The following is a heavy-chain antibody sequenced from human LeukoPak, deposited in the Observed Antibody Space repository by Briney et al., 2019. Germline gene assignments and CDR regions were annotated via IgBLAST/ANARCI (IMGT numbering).Heavy chain of an antibody. D-gene: IGHD6-6*01. CDR1: GGTFSSYA. CDR2: IIPIFGTA. CDR3: ASGIAARDAFDI. J-gene: IGHJ3*02. V-gene: IGHV1-69*05. Sequence: GASVKVSCKASGGTFSSYAISWVRQAPGQGLEWMGGIIPIFGTANYAQKFQGRVTITTDESTSTAYMELSSLRSEDTAVYYCASGIAARDAFDIWGQGTMVTVSS.